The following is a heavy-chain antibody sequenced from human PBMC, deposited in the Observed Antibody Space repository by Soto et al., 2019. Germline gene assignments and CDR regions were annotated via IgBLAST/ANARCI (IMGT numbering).Heavy chain of an antibody. CDR3: ATSGIAAAGASHDAFDI. CDR1: GFTFSSYS. D-gene: IGHD6-13*01. J-gene: IGHJ3*02. Sequence: GGSLRLSCAASGFTFSSYSMNWVRQAPGKELGWVTVIWYDGSNKYYADSVKGRFTISRDNSKNTLYLQMNSLRAEDTAVYYCATSGIAAAGASHDAFDIWGQGTMVTVSS. CDR2: IWYDGSNK. V-gene: IGHV3-33*08.